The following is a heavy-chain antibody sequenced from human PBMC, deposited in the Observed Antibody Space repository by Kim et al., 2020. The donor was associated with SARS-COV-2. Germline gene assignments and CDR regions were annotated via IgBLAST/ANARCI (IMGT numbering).Heavy chain of an antibody. D-gene: IGHD3-9*01. CDR3: AREEDWLANWFDP. J-gene: IGHJ5*02. Sequence: SNPSLKSRVTISVDTSKNQFSLKLSSVTAADTAVYYCAREEDWLANWFDPWGQGTLVTVSS. V-gene: IGHV4-34*01.